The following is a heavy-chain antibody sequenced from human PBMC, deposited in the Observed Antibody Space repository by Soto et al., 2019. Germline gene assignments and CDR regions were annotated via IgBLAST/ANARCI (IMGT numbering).Heavy chain of an antibody. Sequence: GGSLRLSCAASGFTFSSYGMHWVRQAPGKGLEWVAVISYDGSNKYYADSVKGRFTISRDNSKNTLYLQMNSLRAEDTAVYYCARGTAGYRLFDYWGQGTLVTVSS. CDR1: GFTFSSYG. J-gene: IGHJ4*02. V-gene: IGHV3-30*03. CDR3: ARGTAGYRLFDY. D-gene: IGHD5-18*01. CDR2: ISYDGSNK.